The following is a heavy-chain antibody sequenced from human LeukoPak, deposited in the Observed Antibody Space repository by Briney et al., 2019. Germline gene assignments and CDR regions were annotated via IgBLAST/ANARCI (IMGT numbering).Heavy chain of an antibody. CDR2: MNPNSGNT. CDR1: GYTFTGYY. J-gene: IGHJ4*02. Sequence: GASVKVSCKASGYTFTGYYMHWVRQAPGQGLEWMGWMNPNSGNTGYAQKFQGRVTITRNTSISTAYMELSSLRSEDTAVYYCARAPYGSGSSLDYWGQGTLVTVSS. V-gene: IGHV1-8*03. CDR3: ARAPYGSGSSLDY. D-gene: IGHD3-10*01.